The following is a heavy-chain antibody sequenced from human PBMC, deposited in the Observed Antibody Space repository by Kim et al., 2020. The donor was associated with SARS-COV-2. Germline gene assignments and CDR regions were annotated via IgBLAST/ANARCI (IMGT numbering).Heavy chain of an antibody. CDR3: ARALLHCDDS. J-gene: IGHJ5*01. CDR2: INDVNGNT. CDR1: GYTFTSYS. V-gene: IGHV1-3*01. D-gene: IGHD3-22*01. Sequence: ASVKVSCKASGYTFTSYSIHWVRQAPGQGLEWMGWINDVNGNTSYSQKFQGRVTFTTDTSANTAYMELSSLRSEDTAVYFCARALLHCDDSWGQGTLVAVS.